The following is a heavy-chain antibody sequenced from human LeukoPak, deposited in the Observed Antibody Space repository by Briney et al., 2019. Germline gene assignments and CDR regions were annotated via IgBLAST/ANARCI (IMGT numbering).Heavy chain of an antibody. CDR1: GFIVSTNY. CDR2: IYSDGST. CDR3: ARDRFNGMDV. Sequence: GGSLRLSCAASGFIVSTNYMTWVRQAPRKGLEWVSIIYSDGSTYYADSVKGRFTISIDNSKNTLYLQMNSPGAEDTAVYYCARDRFNGMDVWGQGTTVTVSS. D-gene: IGHD3-3*01. V-gene: IGHV3-66*01. J-gene: IGHJ6*02.